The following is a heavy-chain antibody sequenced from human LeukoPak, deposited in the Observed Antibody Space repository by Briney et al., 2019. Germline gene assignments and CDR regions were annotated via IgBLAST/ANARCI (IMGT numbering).Heavy chain of an antibody. Sequence: SETLSLTCTVSGGSISSGGYYWSWIRQPPGKGLEWIGYIYHSGSTYYNPSLKSRVTISVDRSKNQFSLKLSSVTAADTAVYYCARDLQPDYWGQGTLVTVSS. CDR1: GGSISSGGYY. V-gene: IGHV4-30-2*01. CDR2: IYHSGST. D-gene: IGHD6-13*01. J-gene: IGHJ4*02. CDR3: ARDLQPDY.